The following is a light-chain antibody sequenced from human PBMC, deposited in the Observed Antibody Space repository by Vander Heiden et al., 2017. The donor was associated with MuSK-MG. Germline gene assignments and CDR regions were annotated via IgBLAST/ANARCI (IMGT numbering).Light chain of an antibody. V-gene: IGKV1-27*01. CDR1: QAISKF. CDR3: QKDNTGPLT. CDR2: GAA. J-gene: IGKJ4*01. Sequence: DIQMTQSPSSLSASVGDRVTNTCRASQAISKFLAWYQQKPGKVPKLLIYGAATLQSGVPSRFSGSGSGTEFTLTISSLQPEDVATYYCQKDNTGPLTFGGGTKVEIK.